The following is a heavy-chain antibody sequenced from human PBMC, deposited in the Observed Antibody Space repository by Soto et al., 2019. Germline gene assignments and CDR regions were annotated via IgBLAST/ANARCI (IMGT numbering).Heavy chain of an antibody. CDR1: GFTFSSYA. Sequence: GGSLRLSCAASGFTFSSYAMSWVRQAPGKGLEWVSAISGSGGRTYYADSVKGRFTSSRDNSKNTLYPQMNSLRAEDTAVYYCAKCSGGSCYAFFDYWGQGTLVTVSS. D-gene: IGHD2-15*01. CDR3: AKCSGGSCYAFFDY. CDR2: ISGSGGRT. V-gene: IGHV3-23*01. J-gene: IGHJ4*02.